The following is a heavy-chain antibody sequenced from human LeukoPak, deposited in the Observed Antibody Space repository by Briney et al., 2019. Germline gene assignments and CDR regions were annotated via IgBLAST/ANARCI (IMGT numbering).Heavy chain of an antibody. Sequence: SETLSLTCTVSGDSISGYYWSWIRQPPGKGLERIGYVYHTGHTHYSPSLKSRVTMSVDTSKNQFSLKLSSVTAADTAVYYCARSEGFSYFDYWGQGTLVTVSS. CDR1: GDSISGYY. CDR3: ARSEGFSYFDY. CDR2: VYHTGHT. V-gene: IGHV4-59*12. J-gene: IGHJ4*02.